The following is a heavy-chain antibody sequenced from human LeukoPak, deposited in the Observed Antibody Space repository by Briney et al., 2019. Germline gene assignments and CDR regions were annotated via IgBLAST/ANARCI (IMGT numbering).Heavy chain of an antibody. Sequence: ASVKVSCKASGYTFTGYYMHWVRQAPGQGLEWMGWINPNSGGTNYAQKFQGRVTMTRDTSISTAYTELSRLRSDDTAVYYCARERPTFGVAARTYYYMDVWGKGTTVTVSS. V-gene: IGHV1-2*02. D-gene: IGHD3-3*01. J-gene: IGHJ6*03. CDR1: GYTFTGYY. CDR2: INPNSGGT. CDR3: ARERPTFGVAARTYYYMDV.